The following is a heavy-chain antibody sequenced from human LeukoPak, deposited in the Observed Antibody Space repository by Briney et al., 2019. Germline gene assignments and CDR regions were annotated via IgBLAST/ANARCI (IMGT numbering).Heavy chain of an antibody. CDR2: ITSSSSTI. D-gene: IGHD6-19*01. CDR3: ARDQTTGWHLDP. CDR1: GFIFSTYT. V-gene: IGHV3-48*04. Sequence: PGGSLRLSCEASGFIFSTYTMSWVRQAPGKGLEWVSYITSSSSTICYADSVKGRFTISRDNAKNSLYLQMSSLRAEDTAVYYCARDQTTGWHLDPWGQGTLVTVSS. J-gene: IGHJ5*02.